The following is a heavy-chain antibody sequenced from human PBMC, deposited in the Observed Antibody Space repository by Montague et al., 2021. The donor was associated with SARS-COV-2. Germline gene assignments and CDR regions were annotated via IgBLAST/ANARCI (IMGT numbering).Heavy chain of an antibody. J-gene: IGHJ3*02. Sequence: SLRLSCAASGFTFSNFFINWVRQAPVKGLEWVSSITSSGDYIWYXDSLKGRFTGSRDNAKNSVYLQMSSLRAEDTAVYYCARELGRTGAFDIWGQGTAVTVSS. CDR3: ARELGRTGAFDI. CDR1: GFTFSNFF. CDR2: ITSSGDYI. V-gene: IGHV3-21*01. D-gene: IGHD4-17*01.